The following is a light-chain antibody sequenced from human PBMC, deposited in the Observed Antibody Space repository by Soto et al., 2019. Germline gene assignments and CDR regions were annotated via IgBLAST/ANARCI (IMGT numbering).Light chain of an antibody. CDR3: ASWDDSLNVVV. V-gene: IGLV1-44*01. CDR1: SSNIGSNT. J-gene: IGLJ2*01. Sequence: QAVVTQPPSASGTPGQRVTISCSGSSSNIGSNTVNWYQQLPGTAPKLLIYISNQRPSGVPDRFSGSKSDTSASLAISGLQSEDEADYYCASWDDSLNVVVFGGGTKLTVL. CDR2: ISN.